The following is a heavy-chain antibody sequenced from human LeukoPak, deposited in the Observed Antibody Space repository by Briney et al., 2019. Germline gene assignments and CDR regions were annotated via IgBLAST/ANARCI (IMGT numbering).Heavy chain of an antibody. V-gene: IGHV1-8*01. CDR2: MNPNSGNT. CDR3: ARVWWDYYDSSGYYSNYYMDV. J-gene: IGHJ6*03. Sequence: GASVKVSCKASGYTFTSYDINWVRQATGQGLEWMGWMNPNSGNTGYAQKFQGRVTMTRNTSISTAYMELSSLRSEDTAVYYCARVWWDYYDSSGYYSNYYMDVWGKGTTVTISS. CDR1: GYTFTSYD. D-gene: IGHD3-22*01.